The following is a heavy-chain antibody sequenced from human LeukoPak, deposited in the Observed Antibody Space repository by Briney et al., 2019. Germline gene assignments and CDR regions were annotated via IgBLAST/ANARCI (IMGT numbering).Heavy chain of an antibody. Sequence: GGSLRLSCAASGFTFSSYSMNWVRQAPGKELEWVSSISSSSSYIYYADSVKGRFTISRDNAKNSLYLQMNSLRAEDTAVYYCARFSAVVTTFDYWGQGTLVTVSS. CDR2: ISSSSSYI. CDR3: ARFSAVVTTFDY. V-gene: IGHV3-21*01. D-gene: IGHD4-23*01. J-gene: IGHJ4*02. CDR1: GFTFSSYS.